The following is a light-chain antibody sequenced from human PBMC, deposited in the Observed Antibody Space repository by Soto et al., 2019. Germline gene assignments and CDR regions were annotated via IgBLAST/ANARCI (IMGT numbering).Light chain of an antibody. V-gene: IGKV1-9*01. CDR2: AAS. CDR1: QGISTH. Sequence: IQLTQSPSSLSASVGDRVTITCRASQGISTHLAWYQQEPGKAPKLLIYAASTLQSGVPSRFSGSGSGTDFTPPISSLQPEDFATYYCQQLNSYPKTFGQGTKLEIK. J-gene: IGKJ2*01. CDR3: QQLNSYPKT.